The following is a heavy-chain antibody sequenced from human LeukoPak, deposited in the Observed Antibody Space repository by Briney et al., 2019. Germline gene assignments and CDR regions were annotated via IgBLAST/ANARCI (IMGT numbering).Heavy chain of an antibody. CDR2: INHSGST. Sequence: SETLSLTCAVYGGSFSGYYCSWIRQPPGKGLEWIGEINHSGSTNYNPSLKSRVTISVDTSKNQFSLKLSSVTAADTAVYYCARARRGYSYGLGNWGQGTLVTVSS. J-gene: IGHJ4*02. V-gene: IGHV4-34*01. CDR1: GGSFSGYY. D-gene: IGHD5-18*01. CDR3: ARARRGYSYGLGN.